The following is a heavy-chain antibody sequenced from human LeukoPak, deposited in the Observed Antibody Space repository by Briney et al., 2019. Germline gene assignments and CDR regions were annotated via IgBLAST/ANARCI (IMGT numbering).Heavy chain of an antibody. V-gene: IGHV4-30-4*08. CDR3: ARGKRSYDILTGYYKAPPDY. D-gene: IGHD3-9*01. CDR2: IYYSGST. CDR1: GGSISSGDYY. J-gene: IGHJ4*02. Sequence: PSETLSPTCTVSGGSISSGDYYWSWIRQPPGKGLEWIGYIYYSGSTYYNPSLKSRVTISVDTSKNQFSLKLSSVTAADTAVYYCARGKRSYDILTGYYKAPPDYWGQGTLVTVSS.